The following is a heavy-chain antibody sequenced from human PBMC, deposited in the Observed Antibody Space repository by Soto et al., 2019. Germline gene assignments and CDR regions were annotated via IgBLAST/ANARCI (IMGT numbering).Heavy chain of an antibody. CDR2: MNPNSGNT. D-gene: IGHD3-3*01. V-gene: IGHV1-8*01. CDR3: ARGRSTIFGVVVGMDV. CDR1: GYTFTSYD. J-gene: IGHJ6*02. Sequence: AASVKVSCKASGYTFTSYDINWVRQATGQGLEWMGWMNPNSGNTGYAQKFQGRVTMTRNTSISTAYMELSSLRSEDTAVYYCARGRSTIFGVVVGMDVWGQGTTVTVSS.